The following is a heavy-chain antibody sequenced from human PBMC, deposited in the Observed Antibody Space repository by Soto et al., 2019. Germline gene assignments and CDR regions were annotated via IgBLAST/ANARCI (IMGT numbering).Heavy chain of an antibody. V-gene: IGHV3-48*02. CDR2: ISSSSSTI. CDR3: DRVTWVGYRYGYCYFDY. CDR1: GFTFSSYS. Sequence: EVQLVESGGGLVQPGGSLRLSCAASGFTFSSYSMNWVRQAPGKGLEWVSYISSSSSTIYYADSVKGRITISRDNAKNSLYLQMNSMKDADTAVSDWDRVTWVGYRYGYCYFDYWGQGALVTVSS. D-gene: IGHD5-18*01. J-gene: IGHJ4*02.